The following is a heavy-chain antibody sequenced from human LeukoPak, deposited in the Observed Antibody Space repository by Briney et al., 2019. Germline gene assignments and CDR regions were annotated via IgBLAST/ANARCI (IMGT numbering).Heavy chain of an antibody. J-gene: IGHJ4*02. CDR3: ARSSDGDYYYYFDY. CDR2: ISSSSSYT. D-gene: IGHD4-17*01. CDR1: GFTFSDYY. V-gene: IGHV3-11*06. Sequence: GGSLRLSCAASGFTFSDYYMSWIRQAPGKGLEWVSYISSSSSYTNYADSVKGRFTISRDNAKNSLYLQMNSLRAEDTAVYYCARSSDGDYYYYFDYWGQGTLVTVSS.